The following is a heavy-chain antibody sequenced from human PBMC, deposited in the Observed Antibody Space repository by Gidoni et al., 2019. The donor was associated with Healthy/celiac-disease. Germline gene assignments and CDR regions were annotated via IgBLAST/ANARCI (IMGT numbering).Heavy chain of an antibody. J-gene: IGHJ6*02. D-gene: IGHD4-17*01. Sequence: QVQLQQWGAGLLKPSETLSLTCAVYGGSFSGYYWSWIRQPPGKGLEWIGEINHSGSTNYNPSLKSRVTISVDTSKNQFSLKLSSVTAADTAVYYCARGGFRTTVNYYYYYGMDVWGQGTTVTVSS. V-gene: IGHV4-34*01. CDR1: GGSFSGYY. CDR2: INHSGST. CDR3: ARGGFRTTVNYYYYYGMDV.